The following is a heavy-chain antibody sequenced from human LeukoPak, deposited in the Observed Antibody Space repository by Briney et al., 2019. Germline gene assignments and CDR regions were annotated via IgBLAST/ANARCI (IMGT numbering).Heavy chain of an antibody. CDR2: ISSSSSTI. V-gene: IGHV3-11*01. CDR3: AKSGYSSSWSNAAVYNWFDP. Sequence: GGSLRLSCAASGFTFSDYYMSWIRQAPGKGLEWISYISSSSSTIYYADSVKGRFTISRDNSKNTLYLRMNSLRAEDTAVYYCAKSGYSSSWSNAAVYNWFDPWGQGTLVTVSS. J-gene: IGHJ5*02. D-gene: IGHD6-13*01. CDR1: GFTFSDYY.